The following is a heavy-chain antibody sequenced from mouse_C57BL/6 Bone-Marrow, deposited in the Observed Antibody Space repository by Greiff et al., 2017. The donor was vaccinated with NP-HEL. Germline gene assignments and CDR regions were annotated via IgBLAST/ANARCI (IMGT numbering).Heavy chain of an antibody. CDR3: ARSKAYYSNYVTFAY. Sequence: VQLQQSGAELARPGASVKLSCKASGYTFTSYGISWVKQRTGQGLEWIGDIYPRSGNTYYNEKFKGKATLTADKSSSTAYMELRSLTSEDSAVYFCARSKAYYSNYVTFAYWGQGTLVTVSA. CDR1: GYTFTSYG. D-gene: IGHD2-5*01. V-gene: IGHV1-81*01. J-gene: IGHJ3*01. CDR2: IYPRSGNT.